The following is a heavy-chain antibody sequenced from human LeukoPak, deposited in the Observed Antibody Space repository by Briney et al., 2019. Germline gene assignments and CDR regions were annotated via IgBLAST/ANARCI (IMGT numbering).Heavy chain of an antibody. CDR2: IRSKAYGGTT. V-gene: IGHV3-49*04. Sequence: PGGSLSPSCTGSGFTFGDYGMSWVRQAPGKGLEWVGFIRSKAYGGTTEYAASVKGRFTISRDDSKSIAYLQMNSLKTEDTAVYYCTRPRYCSGGSCYFDYWGQGTLVTVSS. CDR3: TRPRYCSGGSCYFDY. D-gene: IGHD2-15*01. CDR1: GFTFGDYG. J-gene: IGHJ4*02.